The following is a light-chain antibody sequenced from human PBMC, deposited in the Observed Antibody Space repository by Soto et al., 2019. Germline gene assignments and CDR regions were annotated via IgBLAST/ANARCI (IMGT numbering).Light chain of an antibody. J-gene: IGLJ1*01. CDR1: SSDVGGYNF. CDR3: TSYTSSITYV. Sequence: QSVLTQPASVSGSPGQSITIFCTGTSSDVGGYNFVSWYQHHPGKAPKLIIYDVTNRPSGISNRFSGSKSGNTASLTISGLQAEDEADYYCTSYTSSITYVFGTGTKVTVL. V-gene: IGLV2-14*03. CDR2: DVT.